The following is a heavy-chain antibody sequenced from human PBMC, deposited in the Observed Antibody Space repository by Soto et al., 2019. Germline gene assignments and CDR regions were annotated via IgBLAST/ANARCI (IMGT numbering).Heavy chain of an antibody. Sequence: SGPTLVNPTETLTLTCTVSGFSLSNARMVVSGIRQPPGKALELLAHIFSNDEKSYSTSLKSMLTISKDTSKSQVVLTMTNMDPVDTATYYCARMLRYSSGWYPGWFDPWGQGTMVTVSS. CDR1: GFSLSNARMV. D-gene: IGHD6-19*01. V-gene: IGHV2-26*01. J-gene: IGHJ5*02. CDR2: IFSNDEK. CDR3: ARMLRYSSGWYPGWFDP.